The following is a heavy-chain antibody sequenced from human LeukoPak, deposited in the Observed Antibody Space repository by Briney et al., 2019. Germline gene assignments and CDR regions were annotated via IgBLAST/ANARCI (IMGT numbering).Heavy chain of an antibody. Sequence: SVKVSCKASGYTFTSSDINWVRQATGQGLEWMGGIIPIFGTANYAQKFQGRVTITADKSTSTAYMELSSLRSEDTAVYYCARDPAGAVAGAGYFDYWGQGTLVTVSS. CDR1: GYTFTSSD. CDR3: ARDPAGAVAGAGYFDY. J-gene: IGHJ4*02. CDR2: IIPIFGTA. D-gene: IGHD6-19*01. V-gene: IGHV1-69*06.